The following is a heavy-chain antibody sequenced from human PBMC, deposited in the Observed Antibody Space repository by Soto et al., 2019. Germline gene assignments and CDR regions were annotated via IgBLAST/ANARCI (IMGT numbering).Heavy chain of an antibody. Sequence: EVQLVETGGGLIQPGGSLRLSCAASGFTVSSNYMSWVRQAPGKGLEWVSVIYSGGSTYYADSVKGRFTISRDNSKNTLYLQMNSLRAEDTAVYYCARGTALGYCTNGVCLGWFDYWGQGTLVTVSS. CDR1: GFTVSSNY. J-gene: IGHJ4*02. V-gene: IGHV3-53*02. D-gene: IGHD2-8*01. CDR2: IYSGGST. CDR3: ARGTALGYCTNGVCLGWFDY.